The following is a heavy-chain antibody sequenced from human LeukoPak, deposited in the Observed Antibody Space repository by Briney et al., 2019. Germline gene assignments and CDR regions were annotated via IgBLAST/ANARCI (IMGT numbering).Heavy chain of an antibody. CDR1: GFIFSDFY. D-gene: IGHD6-6*01. J-gene: IGHJ4*02. V-gene: IGHV3-11*06. Sequence: GGSLRLSCAASGFIFSDFYMSWVRQAAGKGLECIAYISPSSHDIIYADSVKGRFTISRDNAKNSLYLQMNSLRAEDTAVYYCAKTARLFDYWGQGTQVTVSS. CDR2: ISPSSHDI. CDR3: AKTARLFDY.